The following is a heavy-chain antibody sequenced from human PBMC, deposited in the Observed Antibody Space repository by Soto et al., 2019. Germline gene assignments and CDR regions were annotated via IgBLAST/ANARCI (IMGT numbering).Heavy chain of an antibody. CDR1: GYTFTSYA. V-gene: IGHV1-3*01. Sequence: ASVMVSCKASGYTFTSYAIHWVRQAPGQRLEWMGWINAGNGNTKYSQEFQGRVTITRDTSASTAYMELSSLRSEDTAVYYCARDVSGTYFDYWGQGTLVTVSS. D-gene: IGHD1-26*01. J-gene: IGHJ4*02. CDR3: ARDVSGTYFDY. CDR2: INAGNGNT.